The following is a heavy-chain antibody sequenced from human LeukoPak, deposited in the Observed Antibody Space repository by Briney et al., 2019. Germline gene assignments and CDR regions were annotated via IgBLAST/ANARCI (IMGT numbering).Heavy chain of an antibody. J-gene: IGHJ5*02. D-gene: IGHD6-19*01. Sequence: GASVKVSCKASGGTFSSYAISWVRQAPGQGLEWMGGIIPIFGTANYAQKLQGRVTMTTDTSTSTAYMELRSLRSDDTAVYYCARACMVVADPNWFDPWGQGTLVTVSS. CDR1: GGTFSSYA. CDR3: ARACMVVADPNWFDP. V-gene: IGHV1-69*05. CDR2: IIPIFGTA.